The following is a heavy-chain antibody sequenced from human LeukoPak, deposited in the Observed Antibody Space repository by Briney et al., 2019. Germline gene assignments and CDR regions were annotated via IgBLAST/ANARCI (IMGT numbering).Heavy chain of an antibody. Sequence: GGSLRLSCAASGFTFSNYWMSWVRQAPGKGLEWVANIKQDGSEKFYVDSVKGRFTISRDNAKNSLYLQMNSLRAEDTAVYYCARDVRGGHFDYWGQGTLVIVSS. CDR1: GFTFSNYW. CDR2: IKQDGSEK. J-gene: IGHJ4*02. D-gene: IGHD2-15*01. V-gene: IGHV3-7*01. CDR3: ARDVRGGHFDY.